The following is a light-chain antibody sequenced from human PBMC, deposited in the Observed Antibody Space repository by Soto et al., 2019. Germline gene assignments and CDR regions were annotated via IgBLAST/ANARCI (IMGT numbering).Light chain of an antibody. Sequence: EIVLTQSPGTLSLSPGERATLSCRASQSVSSSYFAWYQQKPGQAPRLLIYGASSRATGIPDRFSGSGSGTDFTLTISRLEPEDFAVYYGQQYGSSPFTFGPGTKVDIK. CDR2: GAS. CDR1: QSVSSSY. V-gene: IGKV3-20*01. CDR3: QQYGSSPFT. J-gene: IGKJ3*01.